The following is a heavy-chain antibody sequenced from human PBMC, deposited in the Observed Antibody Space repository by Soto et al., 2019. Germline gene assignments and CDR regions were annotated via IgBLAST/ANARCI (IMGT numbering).Heavy chain of an antibody. CDR3: AKNPGYYYDSTGYHFDY. Sequence: PSETLSLTCTVSGGSISSGDYYWSWIRQPPGKGLEWIGYIYYSGSTNYNPSLKSRVTISVDTSKNQFSLKLSSVTAADTAVYNCAKNPGYYYDSTGYHFDYWGQGTLVTVSS. J-gene: IGHJ4*02. CDR2: IYYSGST. CDR1: GGSISSGDYY. D-gene: IGHD3-22*01. V-gene: IGHV4-30-4*01.